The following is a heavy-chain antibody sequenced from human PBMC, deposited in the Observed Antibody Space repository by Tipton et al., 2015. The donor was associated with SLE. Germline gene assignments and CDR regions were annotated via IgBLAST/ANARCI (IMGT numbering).Heavy chain of an antibody. J-gene: IGHJ3*02. CDR3: ARAPGLRYAFDI. Sequence: TLSLTCTVSGGSISSGSYYWSWIRQPAGKGLESIGRIYTSGSTNYNPSLKSRVTISVDTPKNQFSLKLSSVTAADTAVYYCARAPGLRYAFDIWGQGTMVTVSS. D-gene: IGHD5-12*01. CDR1: GGSISSGSYY. V-gene: IGHV4-61*02. CDR2: IYTSGST.